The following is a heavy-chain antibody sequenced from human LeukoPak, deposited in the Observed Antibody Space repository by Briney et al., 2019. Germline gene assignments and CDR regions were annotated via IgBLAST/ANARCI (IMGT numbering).Heavy chain of an antibody. Sequence: ASVKVSCKASGYTFTSYDINWGRQATGQGLEWMGWMNPNSGNTGYAQKFQGRVTMTRNTSISTADMDLSSLRSEDTAVYYCARGRKVRGVISYYWGQGTLVTVSS. CDR3: ARGRKVRGVISYY. V-gene: IGHV1-8*01. D-gene: IGHD3-10*01. J-gene: IGHJ4*02. CDR2: MNPNSGNT. CDR1: GYTFTSYD.